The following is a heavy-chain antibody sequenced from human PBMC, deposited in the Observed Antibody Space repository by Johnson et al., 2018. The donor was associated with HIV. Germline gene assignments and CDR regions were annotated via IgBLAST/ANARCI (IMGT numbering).Heavy chain of an antibody. Sequence: VQLVESGGGLVKPGGSLRLSCAASGITFNNAWMSWVRQAPGKGPEWVSVIYSGGSTYYADSVKGRFTISRDNSRNTLYLQMNSLRAEDTAVYYCARAKYGGAFDVWGQGTMVSVSS. D-gene: IGHD3-16*01. CDR1: GITFNNAW. V-gene: IGHV3-66*01. CDR3: ARAKYGGAFDV. J-gene: IGHJ3*01. CDR2: IYSGGST.